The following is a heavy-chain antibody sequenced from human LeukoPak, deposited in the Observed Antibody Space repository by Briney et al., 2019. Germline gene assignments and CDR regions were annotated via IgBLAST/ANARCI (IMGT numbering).Heavy chain of an antibody. J-gene: IGHJ4*02. CDR3: AIITYDY. D-gene: IGHD3-10*01. Sequence: PGGSLRLSCAASGFTFSSYAMSWVRQAPGKGLEWVSSISDSGAGTYYADSVKGRFTISRDNSKNTPYLQMNSLRAEDTAVYYCAIITYDYWGQGTLVTVSS. CDR2: ISDSGAGT. CDR1: GFTFSSYA. V-gene: IGHV3-23*01.